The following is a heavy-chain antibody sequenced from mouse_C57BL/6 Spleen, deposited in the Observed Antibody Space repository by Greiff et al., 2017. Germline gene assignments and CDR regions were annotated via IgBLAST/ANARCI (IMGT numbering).Heavy chain of an antibody. CDR1: GYSITSGYY. CDR3: ARSTWTGYAMDY. Sequence: ESGPGLVKPSQSLSLTCSVTGYSITSGYYWNWIRQFPGNKLEWMGYISYDGSNNYNPSLKNRISITRDTSKNQFFLKLNSVTTEDTATYYCARSTWTGYAMDYWGQGTSVTVSS. J-gene: IGHJ4*01. CDR2: ISYDGSN. D-gene: IGHD4-1*02. V-gene: IGHV3-6*01.